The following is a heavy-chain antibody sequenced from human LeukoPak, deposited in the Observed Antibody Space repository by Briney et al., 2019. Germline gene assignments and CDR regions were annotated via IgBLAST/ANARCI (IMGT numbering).Heavy chain of an antibody. V-gene: IGHV3-30*02. CDR1: GFTFSSYG. CDR3: AREAYYYGSGSYYISNNWFDP. D-gene: IGHD3-10*01. Sequence: GGSLRLSCAASGFTFSSYGMHWVRQAPGKGLEWVAFIRYDGSNKYYADSVKGRFTISRDNSKNTLYLQMNSLRAEDTAVYYCAREAYYYGSGSYYISNNWFDPWGQGTLVTVSS. CDR2: IRYDGSNK. J-gene: IGHJ5*02.